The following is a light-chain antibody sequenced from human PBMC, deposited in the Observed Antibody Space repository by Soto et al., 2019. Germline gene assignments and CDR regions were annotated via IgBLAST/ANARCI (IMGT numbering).Light chain of an antibody. CDR3: QQYGSSGT. CDR1: QTISSGY. Sequence: EVVLTQSPGTLSLSPGQRATLSCRASQTISSGYLAWYQQRSGQTPRLLIYGSSSRASDIPDRFSGSGSGTDFTLTITRLEPEDFAVYYCQQYGSSGTFGQGTKVDIK. V-gene: IGKV3-20*01. CDR2: GSS. J-gene: IGKJ1*01.